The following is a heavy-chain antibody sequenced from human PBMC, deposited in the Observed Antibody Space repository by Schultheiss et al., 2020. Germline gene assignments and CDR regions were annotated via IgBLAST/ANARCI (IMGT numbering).Heavy chain of an antibody. V-gene: IGHV3-7*05. Sequence: GESLKISCAASGFTFSSYWMSWVRQAPGKGLEWVANIKQDGSEKYYVDSVKGRFTISRDNAKNSLYLQMNSLRAEDTAVYYCAREAVATIWNGMDVWGQGTTVTVSS. CDR2: IKQDGSEK. CDR1: GFTFSSYW. D-gene: IGHD5-12*01. CDR3: AREAVATIWNGMDV. J-gene: IGHJ6*02.